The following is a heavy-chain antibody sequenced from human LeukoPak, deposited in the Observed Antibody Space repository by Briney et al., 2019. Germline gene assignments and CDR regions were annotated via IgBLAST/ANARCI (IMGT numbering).Heavy chain of an antibody. V-gene: IGHV1-2*06. Sequence: ASVKVSCKASGYTFTGYYMHWVRQAPGQGLEWMGRINPNSGGTNYAQKFQGRVTMTRDTSISTAYMELSRLRSDDTAVYYCARVLVRGVISFHYWGQGTLVTVSS. J-gene: IGHJ4*02. CDR3: ARVLVRGVISFHY. CDR2: INPNSGGT. D-gene: IGHD3-10*01. CDR1: GYTFTGYY.